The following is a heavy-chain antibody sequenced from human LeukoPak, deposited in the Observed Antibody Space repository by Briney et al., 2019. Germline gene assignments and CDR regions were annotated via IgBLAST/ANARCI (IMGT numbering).Heavy chain of an antibody. D-gene: IGHD6-6*01. CDR3: ARATYSTSHFSYYFDY. CDR2: ISYDGTNK. V-gene: IGHV3-30-3*01. Sequence: QPGGSLRLSCAASGFTFSSYAMHWVRPAPGKGLKWVAVISYDGTNKYYADSVRGRFTISRDNSKNTLYLQMNSLRVDDTAVYYCARATYSTSHFSYYFDYWGQGTLVTVSS. J-gene: IGHJ4*02. CDR1: GFTFSSYA.